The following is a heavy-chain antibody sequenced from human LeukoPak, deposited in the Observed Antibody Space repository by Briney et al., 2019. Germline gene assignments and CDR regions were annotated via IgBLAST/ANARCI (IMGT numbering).Heavy chain of an antibody. Sequence: SETLSLTCAVSGGSLSGYYWTWIRQPPGKGLEWIGEINHSGSTNYNPSLKSRVTISVDTSKNQFSLKLSSVTAADTAVYYCASVSSGWYGGWFDPWGQGTLVTVSS. D-gene: IGHD6-19*01. V-gene: IGHV4-34*01. CDR1: GGSLSGYY. CDR2: INHSGST. CDR3: ASVSSGWYGGWFDP. J-gene: IGHJ5*02.